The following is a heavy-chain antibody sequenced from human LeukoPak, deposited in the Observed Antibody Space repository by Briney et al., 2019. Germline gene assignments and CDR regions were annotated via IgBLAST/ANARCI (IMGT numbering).Heavy chain of an antibody. CDR2: IYTSGST. CDR3: ARGLGYYYDSSGTVDY. J-gene: IGHJ4*02. Sequence: PSETLSLTCTVSGGSISSGSYYWSWIRQPAGKGLEWIGRIYTSGSTNYNPSLKSRVTISVDTSKNQFSLKLSSVTAADTAVYYCARGLGYYYDSSGTVDYWGQGTLVTVSS. D-gene: IGHD3-22*01. CDR1: GGSISSGSYY. V-gene: IGHV4-61*02.